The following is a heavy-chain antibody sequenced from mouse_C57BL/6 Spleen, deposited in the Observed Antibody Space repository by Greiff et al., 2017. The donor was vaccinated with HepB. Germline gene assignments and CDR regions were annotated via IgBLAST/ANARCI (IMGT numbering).Heavy chain of an antibody. CDR3: ARKDEGYFDY. CDR1: GYTFTDYY. CDR2: INPNNGGT. Sequence: EVQLQQSGPELVKPGASVKISCKASGYTFTDYYMNWVKQSHGKSLEWIGDINPNNGGTSYNQKFKGKATLTVDKSSSTAYMELRSLTSEDSAVYYCARKDEGYFDYWGQGTTLTVSS. J-gene: IGHJ2*01. V-gene: IGHV1-26*01.